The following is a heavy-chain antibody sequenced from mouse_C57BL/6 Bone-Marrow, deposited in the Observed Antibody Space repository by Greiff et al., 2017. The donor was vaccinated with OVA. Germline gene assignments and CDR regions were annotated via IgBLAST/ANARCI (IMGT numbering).Heavy chain of an antibody. Sequence: QVQLKQPGAELVKPGASVKVSCKASGYTFTSYWMHWVKQRPGQGLEWIGRIHPSDSDTNYNQKFKGQATLTVDKSSSTAYMQLSSLTSEDSAVYYCAILAIYDGYHGGFAYWGQGTLVTVSA. V-gene: IGHV1-74*01. CDR2: IHPSDSDT. J-gene: IGHJ3*01. CDR3: AILAIYDGYHGGFAY. CDR1: GYTFTSYW. D-gene: IGHD2-3*01.